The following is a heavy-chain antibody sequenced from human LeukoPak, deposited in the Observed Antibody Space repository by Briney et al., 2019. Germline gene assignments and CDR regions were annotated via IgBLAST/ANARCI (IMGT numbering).Heavy chain of an antibody. CDR3: ARGLRGYSSSWTYFDY. J-gene: IGHJ4*02. CDR2: IYHSRST. Sequence: PSETLSLTCTVSGYSISSGYYWGCIRQPPGKGLEWIGSIYHSRSTYYNPSLKSRVTISVDTSKNQFSLKLSTVTAADTAVYYCARGLRGYSSSWTYFDYWGQGTLVTVSS. CDR1: GYSISSGYY. D-gene: IGHD6-13*01. V-gene: IGHV4-38-2*02.